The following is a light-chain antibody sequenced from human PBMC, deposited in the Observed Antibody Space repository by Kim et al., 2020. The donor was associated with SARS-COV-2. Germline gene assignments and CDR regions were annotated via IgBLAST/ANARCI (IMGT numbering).Light chain of an antibody. CDR1: QSVSSNF. J-gene: IGKJ1*01. CDR2: DTS. V-gene: IGKV3-20*01. Sequence: CPGERATLSCRASQSVSSNFLAWYQQKPGQAPSLLIYDTSNRATGTPDRFTGSGSGTDFTLTISRLEPEDFAVYYCQQYGRLPRTFGQGTKVDIK. CDR3: QQYGRLPRT.